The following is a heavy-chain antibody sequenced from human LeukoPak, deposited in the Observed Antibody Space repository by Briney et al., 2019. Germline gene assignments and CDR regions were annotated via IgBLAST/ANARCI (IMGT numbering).Heavy chain of an antibody. Sequence: GGSLRLSCAASGFTFSSYWMHWVRQAPGKGLVWVSRINSDGSSTSYADSVKGRFTISRDNAKNTLYLQMNSLRAEDTAVYYCTREGVRGVVSDYWGQGTLVTVSS. CDR2: INSDGSST. CDR3: TREGVRGVVSDY. CDR1: GFTFSSYW. J-gene: IGHJ4*02. V-gene: IGHV3-74*01. D-gene: IGHD3-10*01.